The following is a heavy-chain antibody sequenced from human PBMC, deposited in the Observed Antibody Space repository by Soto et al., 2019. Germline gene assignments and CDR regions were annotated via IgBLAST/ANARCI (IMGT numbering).Heavy chain of an antibody. CDR2: IYYSGST. J-gene: IGHJ2*01. V-gene: IGHV4-59*01. CDR1: GGSISSYY. Sequence: QVQLQESGPGLVKPSETLSLTCTVSGGSISSYYWSWIRQPPGKGLEWIGYIYYSGSTNYNPSLRSRVTISVDTSKNQFSLKLSSVTAAGRGVYYCAREGGAARNYWYFDLWGRGTLVTVSS. CDR3: AREGGAARNYWYFDL. D-gene: IGHD6-6*01.